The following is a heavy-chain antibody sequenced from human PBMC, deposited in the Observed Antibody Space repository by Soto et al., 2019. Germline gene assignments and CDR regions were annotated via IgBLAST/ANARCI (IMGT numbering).Heavy chain of an antibody. V-gene: IGHV5-51*01. J-gene: IGHJ4*02. CDR1: GYSFTSYW. CDR2: IYPGDSDT. Sequence: PGESLKISCKGSGYSFTSYWIGWVRQMPGKGLEWMGIIYPGDSDTRYSPSFQGQVTISADKSISTAYLQWSSLKASDTAMYYCARQYYDSSGSHLYYFDYWGQGTLVTVSS. D-gene: IGHD3-22*01. CDR3: ARQYYDSSGSHLYYFDY.